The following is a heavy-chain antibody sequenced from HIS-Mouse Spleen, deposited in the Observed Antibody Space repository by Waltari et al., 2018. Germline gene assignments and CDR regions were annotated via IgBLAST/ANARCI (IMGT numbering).Heavy chain of an antibody. V-gene: IGHV4-38-2*02. J-gene: IGHJ1*01. CDR1: GYSISSGYY. CDR3: ARDSWAYAIEYFQH. CDR2: IYHSGST. Sequence: QVQLQESGPGLVKPSETLSLTCTVSGYSISSGYYWGWIRQPPGKGLEWIGSIYHSGSTYYNPCLKSRVTIAVDTSKNQVSLKLSSVTAADTAVYYCARDSWAYAIEYFQHWGQGTLVTVSS. D-gene: IGHD2-8*01.